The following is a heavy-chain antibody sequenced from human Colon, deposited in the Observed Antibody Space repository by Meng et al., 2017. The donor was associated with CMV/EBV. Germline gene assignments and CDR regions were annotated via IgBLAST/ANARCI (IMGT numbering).Heavy chain of an antibody. D-gene: IGHD2-2*01. CDR2: INYLGST. CDR3: TRGDRVVPAAQWYFYGMDV. Sequence: SETLSLTCAVYGGSFSGYYWTWVRQPPGKGLEWIGDINYLGSTNYNPSLRSRVTTSVDTSKTQFSLTLSSVTAADSAVYYCTRGDRVVPAAQWYFYGMDVWGQGTTVIVSS. J-gene: IGHJ6*02. CDR1: GGSFSGYY. V-gene: IGHV4-34*01.